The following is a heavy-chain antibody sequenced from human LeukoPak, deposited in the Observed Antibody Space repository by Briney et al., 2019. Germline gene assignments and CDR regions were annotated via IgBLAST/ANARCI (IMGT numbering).Heavy chain of an antibody. J-gene: IGHJ4*02. CDR3: ARLLDSDSSGYHFDY. CDR1: GYTSTSYG. CDR2: ISAYNGNT. V-gene: IGHV1-18*01. Sequence: ASVKVSCKASGYTSTSYGISWVRQAPGQGLEWMGWISAYNGNTNYAQKLQGRVTMTTDTSTSTAYMELRSLRSDDTAVYYCARLLDSDSSGYHFDYWGQGTLVTVSS. D-gene: IGHD3-22*01.